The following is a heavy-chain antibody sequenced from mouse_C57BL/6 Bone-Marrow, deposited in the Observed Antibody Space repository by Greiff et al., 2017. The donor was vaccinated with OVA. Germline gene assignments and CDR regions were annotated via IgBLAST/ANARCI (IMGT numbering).Heavy chain of an antibody. CDR1: GFTFSSYA. CDR3: TRELLDYFDY. V-gene: IGHV5-9-1*02. CDR2: ISSGCDYI. J-gene: IGHJ2*01. Sequence: EVKVEESGEGLVKPGGSLKLSCAASGFTFSSYAMSWVRQTPEKRLEWVAYISSGCDYIYYADTVKGRFTISRDNARNTLYLQMSSLKSEDTAMYYCTRELLDYFDYWGQGTTLTVSS. D-gene: IGHD2-12*01.